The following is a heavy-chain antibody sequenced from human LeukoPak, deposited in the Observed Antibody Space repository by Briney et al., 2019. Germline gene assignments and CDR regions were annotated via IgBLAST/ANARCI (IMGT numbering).Heavy chain of an antibody. CDR3: ARDSHGYSYDYIDY. Sequence: GGSPRLSCAASGFTFSDYYMSWIRQAPGKGLEWVSYISSSGSTIYYADSVKGRFTISRDNAKNSLYLQMNSLRAEDTAVYYCARDSHGYSYDYIDYWGQGTLVTVSS. D-gene: IGHD5-18*01. V-gene: IGHV3-11*01. CDR2: ISSSGSTI. J-gene: IGHJ4*02. CDR1: GFTFSDYY.